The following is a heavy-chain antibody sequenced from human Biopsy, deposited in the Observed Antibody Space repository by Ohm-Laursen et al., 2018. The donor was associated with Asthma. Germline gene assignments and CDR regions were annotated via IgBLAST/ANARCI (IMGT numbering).Heavy chain of an antibody. J-gene: IGHJ4*02. CDR1: GGTFNTYV. CDR2: INSVFGTT. D-gene: IGHD2-2*01. CDR3: ARKAGSCISRTCYSLDF. V-gene: IGHV1-69*13. Sequence: SVRVSCKSLGGTFNTYVIGWGREAPGQGLERIGGINSVFGTTTYPQKFQDRVTITADDSTSTVYMELSSLRSEDTAVYYCARKAGSCISRTCYSLDFWGQGTLVTVSS.